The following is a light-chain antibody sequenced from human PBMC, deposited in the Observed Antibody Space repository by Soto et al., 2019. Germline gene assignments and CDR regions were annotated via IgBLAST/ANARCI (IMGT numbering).Light chain of an antibody. CDR1: QSLVSGGGSTY. CDR2: KVS. CDR3: MQATHWPYT. V-gene: IGKV2-30*01. Sequence: DVGMTQSPISLPVTLGQPASISCRSSQSLVSGGGSTYLSWFQHTPGQSPRRLIYKVSDRDSVDRDRFSGSRSDTDFTLNISRVEAEDVWVYFCMQATHWPYTFGQGTKLQIE. J-gene: IGKJ2*01.